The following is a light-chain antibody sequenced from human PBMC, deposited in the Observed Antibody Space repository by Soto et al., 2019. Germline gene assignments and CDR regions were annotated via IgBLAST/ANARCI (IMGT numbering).Light chain of an antibody. V-gene: IGKV3-11*01. CDR2: DAS. Sequence: EIVLTQSPATLSLSPGERATLSCRASQSVYSYLEWYQKKPGQAPRLLIYDASKRATGIPARFSSSGSGTDFTLTISSLEPEDFAVYYCLQRSNWLTFGGGTKVEIK. CDR1: QSVYSY. J-gene: IGKJ4*01. CDR3: LQRSNWLT.